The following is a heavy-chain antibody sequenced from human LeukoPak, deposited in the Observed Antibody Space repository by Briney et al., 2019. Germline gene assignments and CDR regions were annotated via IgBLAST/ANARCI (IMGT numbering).Heavy chain of an antibody. D-gene: IGHD5-18*01. CDR1: GGSFSGYY. V-gene: IGHV4-34*01. CDR3: ARITAVANLAFDY. J-gene: IGHJ4*02. CDR2: INHSGST. Sequence: KPSETLSLTCAVYGGSFSGYYWSWIRQPPGKGLEWTGEINHSGSTNYNPSLKSRVTISIDRSNNQFSLKLSSVTAADTAVYYCARITAVANLAFDYWGQGTLVTVSS.